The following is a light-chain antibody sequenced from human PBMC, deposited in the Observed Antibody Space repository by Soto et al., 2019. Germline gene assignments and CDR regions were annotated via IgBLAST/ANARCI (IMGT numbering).Light chain of an antibody. CDR1: QTVSSW. J-gene: IGKJ1*01. V-gene: IGKV1-5*01. CDR3: QEYNTWWT. CDR2: DVS. Sequence: DIQMTQSPSTLSASVGDRVTITCRARQTVSSWLAWYQQKPGKAPKLLIYDVSSLESGVPSRFSGSGSGTEFTLTSSSLQPDDSATDYGQEYNTWWTFGQGTKVESK.